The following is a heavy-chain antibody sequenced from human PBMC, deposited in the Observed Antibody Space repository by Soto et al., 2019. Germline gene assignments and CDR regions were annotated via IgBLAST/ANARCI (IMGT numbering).Heavy chain of an antibody. D-gene: IGHD1-26*01. V-gene: IGHV1-18*01. CDR1: GNTVPNYA. CDR2: ISAYNGNT. J-gene: IGHJ4*02. CDR3: ARDAAVGLFDY. Sequence: ASVKVSCKASGNTVPNYAIHWVRQAPGQRLEWMGWISAYNGNTNYAQKLQGRVTMTTDTSTSTAYMELRSLRSDDTAVYYCARDAAVGLFDYWGQGTLVTVSS.